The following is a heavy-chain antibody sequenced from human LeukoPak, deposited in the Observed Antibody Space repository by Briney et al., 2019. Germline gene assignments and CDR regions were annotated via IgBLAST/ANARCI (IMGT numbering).Heavy chain of an antibody. V-gene: IGHV3-23*01. CDR3: AKAPYDGPFDY. J-gene: IGHJ4*02. CDR1: GFTFSSYA. CDR2: ISGSGGST. Sequence: GGSLRLSCAASGFTFSSYAMSWVRQAPGKGLEWVSAISGSGGSTYYADSVKGQFTISRDNSKNTLYLRMNSLRAEDTAVYYCAKAPYDGPFDYWGQGTLVTVSS. D-gene: IGHD1-1*01.